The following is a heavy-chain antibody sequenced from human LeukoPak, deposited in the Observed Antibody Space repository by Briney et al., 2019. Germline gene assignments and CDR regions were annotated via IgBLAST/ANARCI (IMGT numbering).Heavy chain of an antibody. CDR1: GFTFSSYA. J-gene: IGHJ6*02. Sequence: AGGSLRLSCAASGFTFSSYAMHWVRQAPGKGLEWVAVISYDGSNKYYADSVKGRFTISRDNSKNTLYLQMNSLRAEDTAVYYCARERVAARPQNYYYYYGMDVWGQGTTVTVSS. CDR3: ARERVAARPQNYYYYYGMDV. CDR2: ISYDGSNK. D-gene: IGHD6-6*01. V-gene: IGHV3-30-3*01.